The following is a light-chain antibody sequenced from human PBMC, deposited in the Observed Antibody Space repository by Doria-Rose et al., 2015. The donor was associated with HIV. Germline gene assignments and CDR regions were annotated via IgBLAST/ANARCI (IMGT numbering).Light chain of an antibody. CDR3: QQYYSSPYT. CDR1: QSVLYSSNNKNY. CDR2: WAS. V-gene: IGKV4-1*01. J-gene: IGKJ2*01. Sequence: GERATINCKSSQSVLYSSNNKNYLAWYQQKPGQPPKLLIYWASTRESGVPDRFSGSGSGTDFTLTISSLQAEDVAVYYCQQYYSSPYTFGQGTKLEIK.